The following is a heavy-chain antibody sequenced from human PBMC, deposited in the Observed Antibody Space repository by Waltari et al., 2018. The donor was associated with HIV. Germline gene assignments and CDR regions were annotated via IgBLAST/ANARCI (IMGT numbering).Heavy chain of an antibody. CDR1: GFTFDDYT. D-gene: IGHD4-17*01. J-gene: IGHJ4*02. V-gene: IGHV3-43*01. CDR2: ISWDGGST. Sequence: EVQLVESGGVVVQPGGSLRLSCAASGFTFDDYTMHWVRQAPGKGLEWVSLISWDGGSTYYADSVKGRFTISRDNSKNSLYLQMNSLRTEDTALYYCAKDILPMTTTPAGGLDYWGQGTLVTVSS. CDR3: AKDILPMTTTPAGGLDY.